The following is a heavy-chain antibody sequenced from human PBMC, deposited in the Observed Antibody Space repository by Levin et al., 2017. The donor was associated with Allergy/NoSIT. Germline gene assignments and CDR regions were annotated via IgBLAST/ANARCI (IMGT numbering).Heavy chain of an antibody. J-gene: IGHJ4*02. CDR2: IDWDGDK. CDR1: GFSLSTSGMC. V-gene: IGHV2-70*01. CDR3: ARTNYDSTGHFPYYFDY. D-gene: IGHD3-22*01. Sequence: SGPTLVKPTQTLTLTCTFSGFSLSTSGMCVSWIRQSPGKSLEWLALIDWDGDKYYRTSLRTRLSISKDTSKNQVVLTMTNVDPVDTATYYCARTNYDSTGHFPYYFDYWGQGTPVTVSS.